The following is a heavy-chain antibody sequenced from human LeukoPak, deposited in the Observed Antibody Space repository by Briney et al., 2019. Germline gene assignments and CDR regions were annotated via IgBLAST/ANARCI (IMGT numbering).Heavy chain of an antibody. Sequence: SETLSLTCAVSGGSISSSNWWSWVRQPPGKGLEWIGEIYHSGSTNYNPSLKSRVTISVDKSKNQFSLKLSSVTAADTAVYYCARVPYYYGSGSYFIRAAWFDPWGQGTLVTVSS. J-gene: IGHJ5*02. D-gene: IGHD3-10*01. CDR2: IYHSGST. CDR3: ARVPYYYGSGSYFIRAAWFDP. CDR1: GGSISSSNW. V-gene: IGHV4-4*02.